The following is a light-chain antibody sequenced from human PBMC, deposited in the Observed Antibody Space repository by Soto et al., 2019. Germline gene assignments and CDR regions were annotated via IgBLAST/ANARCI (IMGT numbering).Light chain of an antibody. V-gene: IGLV2-14*01. J-gene: IGLJ2*01. Sequence: GVSNRFSGSKSGNTASLTISGLQAEDEADYYCSSYTSSGALGVFGEGTKLTVL. CDR3: SSYTSSGALGV.